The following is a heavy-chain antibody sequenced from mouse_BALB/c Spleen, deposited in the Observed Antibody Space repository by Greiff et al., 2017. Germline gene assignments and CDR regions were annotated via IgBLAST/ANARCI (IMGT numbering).Heavy chain of an antibody. Sequence: QVQLQQSGAELVRPGASVTLSCKASGYTFTDYEMHWVKQTPVHGLEWIGAIDPETGGTAYNQKFKGKATLTADKSSSTAYMELRSLTSEDSAVYYCTRSRYLDYWGQGTTLTVSS. J-gene: IGHJ2*01. V-gene: IGHV1-15*01. CDR2: IDPETGGT. CDR3: TRSRYLDY. CDR1: GYTFTDYE.